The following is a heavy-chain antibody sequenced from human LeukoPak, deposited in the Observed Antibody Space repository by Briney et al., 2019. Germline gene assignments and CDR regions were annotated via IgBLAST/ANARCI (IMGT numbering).Heavy chain of an antibody. D-gene: IGHD6-13*01. CDR2: TYYRSKWYN. CDR3: ARAIRSLYSSSWYFSSYYYYYMDV. J-gene: IGHJ6*03. V-gene: IGHV6-1*01. Sequence: SQTLSLTCAISGDSGSSNSAAWNWIRQSPSRGLEWLGRTYYRSKWYNDYAVSVKSRITINPDTSKNQFSLQLNSVTPEDTAVYYCARAIRSLYSSSWYFSSYYYYYMDVWGKGTTVTVSS. CDR1: GDSGSSNSAA.